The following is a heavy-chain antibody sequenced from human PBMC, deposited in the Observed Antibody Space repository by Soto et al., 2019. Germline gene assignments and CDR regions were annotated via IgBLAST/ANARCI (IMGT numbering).Heavy chain of an antibody. D-gene: IGHD1-26*01. Sequence: GASVKVSCKASGYTFTSYAMHWVRQAPGQRLEWMGWINAGNGNTKYSQKFQGRVTITRDTSASTAYMELSSLRSEDTAVYYCARGSSGSYYGFFDYWGQGTLVTVSS. J-gene: IGHJ4*02. CDR3: ARGSSGSYYGFFDY. CDR2: INAGNGNT. V-gene: IGHV1-3*01. CDR1: GYTFTSYA.